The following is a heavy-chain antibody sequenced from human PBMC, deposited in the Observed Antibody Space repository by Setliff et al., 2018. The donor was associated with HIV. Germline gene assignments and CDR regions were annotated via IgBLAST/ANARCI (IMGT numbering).Heavy chain of an antibody. CDR1: GYSFTSSG. D-gene: IGHD3-22*01. J-gene: IGHJ3*01. Sequence: ASVKVSCKASGYSFTSSGVSWVRQAPGQGLEWMGWINIRNGNTNYAQKFQGRVTMTTDTSTSTAYMGLRSLRSDDTAVYYCARETYYYDSIGYWRSDAFDVWGQGTMVTVSS. CDR3: ARETYYYDSIGYWRSDAFDV. V-gene: IGHV1-18*01. CDR2: INIRNGNT.